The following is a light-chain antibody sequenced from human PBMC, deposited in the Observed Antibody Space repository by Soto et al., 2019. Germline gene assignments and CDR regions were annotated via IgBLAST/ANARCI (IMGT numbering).Light chain of an antibody. CDR1: GSNIGAGYD. J-gene: IGLJ1*01. CDR2: GDS. CDR3: QSYDSTLDARYV. Sequence: QSVLTQPPSVSGAPGQRVTISCTGSGSNIGAGYDVHWYQHRPGTAPKLLVFGDSHRPSGVPDRFSGSKSGTSASLAITGLQAEDEGDYYCQSYDSTLDARYVFGTGTNHRP. V-gene: IGLV1-40*01.